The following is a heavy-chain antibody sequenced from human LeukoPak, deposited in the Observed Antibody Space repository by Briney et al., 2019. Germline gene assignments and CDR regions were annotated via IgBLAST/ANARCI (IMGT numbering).Heavy chain of an antibody. V-gene: IGHV4-4*07. J-gene: IGHJ3*02. CDR1: HYSISIAYF. CDR3: ARDSIVVVPWDAFDI. Sequence: PSETLSLTCSVSHYSISIAYFCGWIRQPAGKGLEWIGRIYTSGSTNYNPSLKSRVTMSVDTSKNQFSLKLSSVTAADTAVYYCARDSIVVVPWDAFDIWGQGTMVTVSS. D-gene: IGHD2-2*01. CDR2: IYTSGST.